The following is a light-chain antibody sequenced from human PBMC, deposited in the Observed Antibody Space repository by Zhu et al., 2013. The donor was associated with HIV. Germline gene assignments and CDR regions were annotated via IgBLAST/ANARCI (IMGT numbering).Light chain of an antibody. CDR3: QQYGGSPRT. CDR2: DAS. J-gene: IGKJ2*02. Sequence: EIVMTQSPATLSVSPGERATLSCRASQSVSSYLAWYQQKPGQAPRLLIYDASIRATGIADRFSGSGYETDFTLTITRLEPEDFAVYYCQQYGGSPRTFGQGTNLAIK. V-gene: IGKV3-20*01. CDR1: QSVSSY.